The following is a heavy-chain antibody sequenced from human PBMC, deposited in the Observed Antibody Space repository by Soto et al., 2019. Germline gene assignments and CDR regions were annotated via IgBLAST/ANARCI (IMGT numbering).Heavy chain of an antibody. CDR2: INHSGST. Sequence: SETLSLTCAVSGGSISSGGYSWSWIRQPPGKGLEWIGEINHSGSTNYNPSLKSRVTISVDTSKNQFSLKLSSVTAADTAVYYCARALWGPAGHINWFDPWGQGTLVTAPQ. V-gene: IGHV4-61*08. CDR1: GGSISSGGYS. CDR3: ARALWGPAGHINWFDP. D-gene: IGHD2-2*01. J-gene: IGHJ5*02.